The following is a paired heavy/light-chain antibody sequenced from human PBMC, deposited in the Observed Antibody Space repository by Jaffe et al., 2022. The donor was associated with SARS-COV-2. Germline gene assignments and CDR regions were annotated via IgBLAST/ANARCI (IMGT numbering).Light chain of an antibody. V-gene: IGKV1-8*01. CDR3: QQYYSYPG. CDR2: AAS. CDR1: QGISSY. Sequence: AIRMTQSPSSFSASTGDRVTITCRASQGISSYLAWYQQKPGKAPKLLIYAASTLQSGVPSRFSGSGSGTDFTLTISCLQSEDFATYYCQQYYSYPGFGGGTKVEIK. J-gene: IGKJ4*01.
Heavy chain of an antibody. J-gene: IGHJ6*03. CDR3: ARDAAVGQYYYYYYYMDV. V-gene: IGHV3-48*01. CDR2: ISSSSSTI. Sequence: EVQLVESGGGLVQPGGSLRLSCAASGFTFSSYSMNWVRQAPGKGLEWVSYISSSSSTIYYADSVKGRFTISRDNAKNSLYLQMNSLRAEDTAVYYCARDAAVGQYYYYYYYMDVWGKGTTVTVSS. D-gene: IGHD2-15*01. CDR1: GFTFSSYS.